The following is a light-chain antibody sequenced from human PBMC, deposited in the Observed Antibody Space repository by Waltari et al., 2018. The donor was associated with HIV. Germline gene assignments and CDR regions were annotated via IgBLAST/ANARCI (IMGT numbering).Light chain of an antibody. CDR2: RDI. CDR1: NIGSKN. Sequence: SYELTQALSVSVALGQTAKITCEGGNIGSKNANWYQQNPGQAPVLVIFRDIMRPSGIPERCSGSNSGRSATLTISRAQAGDEGDYYCQVWDSSSVVFATGTKVTVL. CDR3: QVWDSSSVV. V-gene: IGLV3-9*01. J-gene: IGLJ1*01.